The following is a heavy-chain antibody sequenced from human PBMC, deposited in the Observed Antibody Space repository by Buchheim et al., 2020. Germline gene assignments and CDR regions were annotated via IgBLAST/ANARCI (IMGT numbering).Heavy chain of an antibody. CDR2: IYHSGST. Sequence: QVQLQESGPGLVKPSGTLSLTCAVSGGSISSSNWWSWVRQPPGKGLEWIGEIYHSGSTNHNPSLKSRATISVDKSKTQFSLKLSSVTAADTAVYYCARVSRGITMIVVVRYYYYMDVWGKGTT. CDR3: ARVSRGITMIVVVRYYYYMDV. J-gene: IGHJ6*03. D-gene: IGHD3-22*01. CDR1: GGSISSSNW. V-gene: IGHV4-4*02.